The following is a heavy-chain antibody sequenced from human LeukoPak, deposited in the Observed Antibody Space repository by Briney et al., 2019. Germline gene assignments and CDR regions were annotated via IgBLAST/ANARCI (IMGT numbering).Heavy chain of an antibody. CDR2: INPNSGGT. Sequence: GASVTVSCKASGYTFTGYYMHWVRQAPGQGLEWMGWINPNSGGTNYAQKFQGRVTMTRDTSTSTVYMELSSLRSEDTAVYYCARVDDFDYWGQGTLVTVSS. V-gene: IGHV1-2*02. CDR1: GYTFTGYY. J-gene: IGHJ4*02. CDR3: ARVDDFDY.